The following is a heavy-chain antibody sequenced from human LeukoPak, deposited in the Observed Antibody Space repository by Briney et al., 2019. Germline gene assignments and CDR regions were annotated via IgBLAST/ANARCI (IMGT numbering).Heavy chain of an antibody. CDR1: GYTFTGYY. Sequence: ASVKVSCKASGYTFTGYYMHWVRQAPGQGLEWMGWINPNSGGTNYAQKFQGRVTMTRDTSISTAYMELSRLRSDDTAVYYCARGAPVVPARYRSWFDHWGQGTLVTVSS. CDR3: ARGAPVVPARYRSWFDH. V-gene: IGHV1-2*02. CDR2: INPNSGGT. J-gene: IGHJ5*02. D-gene: IGHD2-2*01.